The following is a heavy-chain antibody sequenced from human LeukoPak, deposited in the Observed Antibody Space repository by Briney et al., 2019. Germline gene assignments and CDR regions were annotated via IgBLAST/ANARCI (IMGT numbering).Heavy chain of an antibody. CDR2: IYPGDSDT. D-gene: IGHD6-19*01. CDR1: GYSFTSYW. J-gene: IGHJ6*02. V-gene: IGHV5-51*01. Sequence: GESLKISCKGSGYSFTSYWIGWVRQMPGKGLEWMGIIYPGDSDTRYSPSFQGQVTISADKSISTAYLQWSSLKASDTAMYYCASSVAVAGRRYYYGMDVWGQGTTVTVSS. CDR3: ASSVAVAGRRYYYGMDV.